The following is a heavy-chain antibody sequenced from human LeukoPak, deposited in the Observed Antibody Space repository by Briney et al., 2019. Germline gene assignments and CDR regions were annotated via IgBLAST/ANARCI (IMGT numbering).Heavy chain of an antibody. V-gene: IGHV3-21*01. Sequence: PGGSLRLSCAASGFTFSSYSMNWVRQAPGKGLEWVSSISSSSSYIYYADSVKGRFTISRDNAKNSLYLQMNSLRAEDTAVYYCARETTATSSNYYYYYMDVWGKGTTVTVSS. D-gene: IGHD4-17*01. CDR2: ISSSSSYI. CDR1: GFTFSSYS. J-gene: IGHJ6*03. CDR3: ARETTATSSNYYYYYMDV.